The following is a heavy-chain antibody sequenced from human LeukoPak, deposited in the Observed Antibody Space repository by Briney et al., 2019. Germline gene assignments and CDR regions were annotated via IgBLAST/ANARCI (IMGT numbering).Heavy chain of an antibody. CDR2: ISSSSSYI. J-gene: IGHJ4*02. CDR1: GFTFSSYS. CDR3: ARAYCSSTSCFQTFDY. D-gene: IGHD2-2*01. V-gene: IGHV3-21*01. Sequence: GGSLRLSCAASGFTFSSYSMNWVRQAPGKGLEWVSSISSSSSYIYYADSVKGRFTISRDNAKNSLYLQMNSLRAEDTAVYYCARAYCSSTSCFQTFDYWGQGTLVTVSS.